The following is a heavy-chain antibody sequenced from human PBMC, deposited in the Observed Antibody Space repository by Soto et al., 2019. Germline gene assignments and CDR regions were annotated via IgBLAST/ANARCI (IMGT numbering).Heavy chain of an antibody. CDR3: ARQLAYCGGDCYTEPIDY. CDR2: INPNTGGT. J-gene: IGHJ4*02. D-gene: IGHD2-21*02. V-gene: IGHV1-2*06. Sequence: GASVKVSCKASGYTFTKYYVLWVRQAPGQGLEWVGRINPNTGGTNYAQKFQDRVTMTRDTSITTAYMELSRLRSDDTAVYYCARQLAYCGGDCYTEPIDYWGQGTHVTVSS. CDR1: GYTFTKYY.